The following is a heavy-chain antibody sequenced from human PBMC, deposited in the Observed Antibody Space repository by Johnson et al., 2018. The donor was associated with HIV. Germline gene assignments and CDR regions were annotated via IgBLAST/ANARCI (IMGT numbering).Heavy chain of an antibody. V-gene: IGHV3-30-3*01. CDR1: GFTFSSYA. Sequence: QEQLVESGGGVVQPGRSLRLSCAASGFTFSSYAMHWVRQAPGKGLEWVAVISYDGSNKYYADSVKGRFTISRDNSKGTLYLQMDGLRPEDTAVYYCARDGGGRDAFDIWGQGTMVTVSS. J-gene: IGHJ3*02. D-gene: IGHD3-16*01. CDR2: ISYDGSNK. CDR3: ARDGGGRDAFDI.